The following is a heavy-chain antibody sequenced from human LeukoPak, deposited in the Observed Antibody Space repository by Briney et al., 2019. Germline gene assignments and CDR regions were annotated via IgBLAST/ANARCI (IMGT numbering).Heavy chain of an antibody. V-gene: IGHV4-34*01. CDR2: INHSGST. J-gene: IGHJ6*03. D-gene: IGHD2-15*01. CDR3: ARGAVYCSGGSCYFYYYYYMDV. Sequence: SETLSLTCAVYGGSFSGYYWSWIRQPPGKGLEWIGEINHSGSTNYNPSLKSRVTISVDTSKNQFSLKLSSVTAAGTAVYYCARGAVYCSGGSCYFYYYYYMDVWGKGTTVTVSS. CDR1: GGSFSGYY.